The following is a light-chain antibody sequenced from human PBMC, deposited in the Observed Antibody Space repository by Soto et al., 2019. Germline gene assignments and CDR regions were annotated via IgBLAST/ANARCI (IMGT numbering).Light chain of an antibody. CDR3: QQANSFTLT. J-gene: IGKJ4*01. Sequence: TLSASVGDRVTITCRASQSINSWLGWYQQKPGKAPQILIYDASTLKSGVPSRFSGSGSGTDFTLTISSLQPEDFATYYCQQANSFTLTFGGGTQVEIK. CDR2: DAS. V-gene: IGKV1-5*01. CDR1: QSINSW.